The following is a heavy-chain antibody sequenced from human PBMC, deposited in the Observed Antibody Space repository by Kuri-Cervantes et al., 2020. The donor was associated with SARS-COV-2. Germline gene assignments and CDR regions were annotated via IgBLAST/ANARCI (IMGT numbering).Heavy chain of an antibody. J-gene: IGHJ4*02. CDR1: GYTFTGSY. CDR2: INPNSGGT. Sequence: ASVKVSCKASGYTFTGSYMHGVRQAPGQGLEWMGWINPNSGGTNYAQKFQGWVTMTRDTSISTAYMELSRLRSDDTAVYYCASSDRLGEGLRDPLYREGVIQVWGQGTLVTVSS. D-gene: IGHD3-10*01. V-gene: IGHV1-2*04. CDR3: ASSDRLGEGLRDPLYREGVIQV.